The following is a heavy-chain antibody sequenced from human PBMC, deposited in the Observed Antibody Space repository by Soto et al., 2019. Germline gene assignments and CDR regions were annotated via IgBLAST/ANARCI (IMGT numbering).Heavy chain of an antibody. D-gene: IGHD6-6*01. CDR2: IRSRAYGGTT. CDR1: AFTFGDYA. Sequence: GSLRLPCTASAFTFGDYAMSWVRQAPGKGLEGVGFIRSRAYGGTTEYAASVKGRFTISRDDSKSIAYLPMNSLKTEDTAVYYCTSASIAARPSDYYYYLMDVWRQGTKVTV. CDR3: TSASIAARPSDYYYYLMDV. V-gene: IGHV3-49*04. J-gene: IGHJ6*02.